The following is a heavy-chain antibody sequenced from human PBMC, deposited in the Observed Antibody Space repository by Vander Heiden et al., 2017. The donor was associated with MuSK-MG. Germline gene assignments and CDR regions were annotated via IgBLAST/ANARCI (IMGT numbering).Heavy chain of an antibody. CDR3: ARESPRTSVDY. Sequence: QVQLQQWGAGLLKPSETLSLTCAVYGGSFSGYYWSWIRQPPGKGLEWIGEINHSGSTNDNPSLKSRVTISVDTSKNQFSLKMSSVTAADTAVYYCARESPRTSVDYWGQGTLVTVSS. V-gene: IGHV4-34*01. D-gene: IGHD2-2*01. CDR2: INHSGST. J-gene: IGHJ4*02. CDR1: GGSFSGYY.